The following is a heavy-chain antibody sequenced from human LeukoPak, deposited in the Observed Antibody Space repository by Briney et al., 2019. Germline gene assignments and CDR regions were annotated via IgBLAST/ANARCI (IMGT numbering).Heavy chain of an antibody. Sequence: PSQTLSLTCTVSGGSISSGDYYWSWIRQPPGKGLEWLGYIYYSGSTNYNPSLKSRVTISVDTSKNQFSLKLSSVTAADTAVYYCARASSSYYYGMDVWGQGTTVTVSS. CDR2: IYYSGST. J-gene: IGHJ6*02. CDR1: GGSISSGDYY. CDR3: ARASSSYYYGMDV. V-gene: IGHV4-30-4*08. D-gene: IGHD6-13*01.